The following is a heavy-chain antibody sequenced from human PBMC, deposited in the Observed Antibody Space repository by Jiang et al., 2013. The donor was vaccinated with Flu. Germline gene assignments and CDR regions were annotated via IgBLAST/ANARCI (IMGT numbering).Heavy chain of an antibody. CDR2: ISYDGSNK. D-gene: IGHD1-26*01. CDR3: AKVGKVGTAGSFDY. CDR1: GFTFSSYA. J-gene: IGHJ4*02. Sequence: VVQPGRSLRLSCAASGFTFSSYAVHWVRQAPGKGLEWVAVISYDGSNKYYADSVKGRFTISRDNSENTLYLQMNSLRAEDTAVYYCAKVGKVGTAGSFDYWGQGTLVTVSS. V-gene: IGHV3-30-3*01.